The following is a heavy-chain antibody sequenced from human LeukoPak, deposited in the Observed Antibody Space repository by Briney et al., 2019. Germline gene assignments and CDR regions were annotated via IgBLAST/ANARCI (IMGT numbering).Heavy chain of an antibody. CDR1: GGSISSGSYY. CDR2: SYIRGST. D-gene: IGHD3-10*01. Sequence: SQTLSLICTVSGGSISSGSYYWSWIRQPDGKGLEWIGRSYIRGSTDYNPSLKSRGTISFDTSKNQFSLKLTSVTAAATAVYYCARIGNGSGSPTNLWGQGTLVTVSS. CDR3: ARIGNGSGSPTNL. J-gene: IGHJ5*02. V-gene: IGHV4-61*02.